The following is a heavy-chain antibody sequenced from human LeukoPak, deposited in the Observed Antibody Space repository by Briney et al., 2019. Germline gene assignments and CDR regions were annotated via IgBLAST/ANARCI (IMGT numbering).Heavy chain of an antibody. CDR3: TRLSGGNSDSYYYGLDV. D-gene: IGHD4-23*01. V-gene: IGHV3-73*01. CDR2: IKTKAESYAT. Sequence: GGSLTLSCAASGFTFSGSAIHWVRQASGKGLEWVARIKTKAESYATAYVASVKGRFTISRDDSKNTAYLQMDSLKAEDTAMYYCTRLSGGNSDSYYYGLDVWGQGTTVTVSS. J-gene: IGHJ6*02. CDR1: GFTFSGSA.